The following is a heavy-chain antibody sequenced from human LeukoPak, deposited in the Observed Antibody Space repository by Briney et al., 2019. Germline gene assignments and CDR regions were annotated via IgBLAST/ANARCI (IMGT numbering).Heavy chain of an antibody. CDR1: GGSFSGYY. V-gene: IGHV4-34*01. Sequence: PSETLSLTCAVYGGSFSGYYWSWIRQPPWKGLEWIGEINHSGSTNYNPSLKSRVTISVDTSKNQFSLKLSSVTAADTAVYYCARLRGYYDSSGYYTYWGQGTLVTVSS. D-gene: IGHD3-22*01. CDR3: ARLRGYYDSSGYYTY. J-gene: IGHJ4*02. CDR2: INHSGST.